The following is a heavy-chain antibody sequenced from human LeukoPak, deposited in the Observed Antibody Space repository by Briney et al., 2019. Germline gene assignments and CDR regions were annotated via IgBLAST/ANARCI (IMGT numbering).Heavy chain of an antibody. D-gene: IGHD4-17*01. V-gene: IGHV3-23*01. CDR2: MSGSGRYI. CDR1: GFTFASYA. CDR3: AKDSSTETPGFFDY. J-gene: IGHJ4*02. Sequence: PGGSLRLSCAASGFTFASYAMNWVRQAPGRGLEEVAVMSGSGRYINYADSVKGRFAISRDNSKNTVYLQMNDMRVEDTAAYYCAKDSSTETPGFFDYWGRGTLVIVSS.